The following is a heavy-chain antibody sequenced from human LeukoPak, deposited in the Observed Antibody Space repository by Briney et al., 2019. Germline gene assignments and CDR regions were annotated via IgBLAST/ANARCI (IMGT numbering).Heavy chain of an antibody. CDR3: AKGNYYGSGSYVIYYYYMDV. J-gene: IGHJ6*03. D-gene: IGHD3-10*01. CDR2: ISGSGGST. CDR1: GFTFSSYA. V-gene: IGHV3-23*01. Sequence: GGSLRLSCAASGFTFSSYAMSWVRQAPGKGLGWVSAISGSGGSTYYADSVKGRFTISRDNSKNTLYLQMNSLRAEDTAVYYCAKGNYYGSGSYVIYYYYMDVWGKGTTVTVSS.